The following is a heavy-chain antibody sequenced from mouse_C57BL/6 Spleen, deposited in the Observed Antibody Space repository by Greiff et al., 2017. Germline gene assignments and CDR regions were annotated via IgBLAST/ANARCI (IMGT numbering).Heavy chain of an antibody. CDR1: GYAFSSYW. CDR3: ARHSGKGYAMDY. CDR2: IYPGDGDT. Sequence: VQLQQSGAELVKPGASVKISCKASGYAFSSYWMNWVKQRPGKGLEWIGQIYPGDGDTNYNGKFKGKATLTADKSSSTAYMQRSSLTSEDSAVYFCARHSGKGYAMDYWGQGTSVTVSS. D-gene: IGHD1-3*01. V-gene: IGHV1-80*01. J-gene: IGHJ4*01.